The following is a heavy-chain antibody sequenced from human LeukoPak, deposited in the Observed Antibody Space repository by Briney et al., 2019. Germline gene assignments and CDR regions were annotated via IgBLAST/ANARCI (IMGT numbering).Heavy chain of an antibody. CDR1: GESFSGYY. D-gene: IGHD2-15*01. CDR2: IYYSGST. Sequence: PSETLSLTCAVYGESFSGYYWSWIRQPPGKGLEWIGSIYYSGSTYYNPSLKSRVTISVDTSKNQFSLKLSSVTAADTAVYYCARGGPNQIVVVVAATNWFDPWGQGTLVTVSS. CDR3: ARGGPNQIVVVVAATNWFDP. V-gene: IGHV4-34*01. J-gene: IGHJ5*02.